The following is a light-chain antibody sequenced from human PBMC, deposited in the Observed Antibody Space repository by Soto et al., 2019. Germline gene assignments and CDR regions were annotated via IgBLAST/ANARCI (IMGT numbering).Light chain of an antibody. J-gene: IGKJ2*01. V-gene: IGKV3-20*01. CDR2: GAS. Sequence: EIVLTQSPGTLSLSPGERATLSCRASQSVSSSYLAWYQQKPGQAPRLLIYGASSRATCIPDRFSGSGSGTDFTLTISSLEPEDCAVYYCHQYGSSPLYTFGQGTKLEIK. CDR1: QSVSSSY. CDR3: HQYGSSPLYT.